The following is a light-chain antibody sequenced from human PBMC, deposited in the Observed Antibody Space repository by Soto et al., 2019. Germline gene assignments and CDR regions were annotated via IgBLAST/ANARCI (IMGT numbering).Light chain of an antibody. CDR1: RSNMGRNT. Sequence: QSVLTQPPSASGTPGQSVTISCSGSRSNMGRNTVTWYQQLPGTAPKLLIYSNHQRPSGVSNRFSGSKSGTAASLTISGLQTEDEADYFCFSFTTDWTHVFGTGTKLTVL. CDR3: FSFTTDWTHV. V-gene: IGLV1-44*01. J-gene: IGLJ1*01. CDR2: SNH.